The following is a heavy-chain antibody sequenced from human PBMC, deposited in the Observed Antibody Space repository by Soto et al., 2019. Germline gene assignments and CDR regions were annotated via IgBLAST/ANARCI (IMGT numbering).Heavy chain of an antibody. CDR3: ARDKGGVTMVRGAPPYYYYGMDV. CDR1: GGSISSGGYY. D-gene: IGHD3-10*01. Sequence: SETLSLTCTVSGGSISSGGYYWSWIRQHPGKGLEWIGYIYYSGSTYYNPSLKSRVTISVDTSKNQFSLKLSSVTAADTAAYYCARDKGGVTMVRGAPPYYYYGMDVWGQGTTVTVSS. J-gene: IGHJ6*02. CDR2: IYYSGST. V-gene: IGHV4-31*03.